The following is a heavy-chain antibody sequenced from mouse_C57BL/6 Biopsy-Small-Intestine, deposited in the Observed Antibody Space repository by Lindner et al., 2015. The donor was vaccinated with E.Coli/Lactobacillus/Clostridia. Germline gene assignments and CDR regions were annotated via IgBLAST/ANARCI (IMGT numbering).Heavy chain of an antibody. Sequence: SVKVSCKASGYTFTNYVMYWVRQAPGQRLEWMGWINAGKGDTRYSQNFQGRVTITRDTSATTAYMELSSLRSEDTAVYYCARGDYLGSGHIDYWGQGTLVTVSS. CDR3: ARGDYLGSGHIDY. V-gene: IGHV1-84*02. D-gene: IGHD2-13*01. CDR2: INAGKGDT. CDR1: GYTFTNYV. J-gene: IGHJ4*01.